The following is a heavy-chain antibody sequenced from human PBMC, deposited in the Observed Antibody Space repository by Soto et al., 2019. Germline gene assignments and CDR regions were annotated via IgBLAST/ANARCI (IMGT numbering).Heavy chain of an antibody. Sequence: ASVKVSCKASGYTFTSYDINWVRQHNGQGLEWMGWMNPNSDNTGYAQKFHGRVTMTRNTSISTAYMELSSLTSEDTAVYYCARGASGRSWYHALPGDCFDPWGQGTLVTVSS. CDR2: MNPNSDNT. CDR1: GYTFTSYD. V-gene: IGHV1-8*01. CDR3: ARGASGRSWYHALPGDCFDP. J-gene: IGHJ5*02. D-gene: IGHD6-13*01.